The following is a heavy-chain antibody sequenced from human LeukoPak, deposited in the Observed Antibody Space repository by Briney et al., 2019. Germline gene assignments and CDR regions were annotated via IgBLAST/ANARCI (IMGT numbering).Heavy chain of an antibody. J-gene: IGHJ5*02. CDR3: ASEAPMTTVTTGGWFDP. V-gene: IGHV4-39*01. Sequence: RTSETLSLTCTVSGGSISSSSYYWGWLRQPPGKGLEWIGSIYYSGTTYYNPSLKSRVTISVDTSKNQFSLRLSSVTAADTAVYYCASEAPMTTVTTGGWFDPWGQGTLVTVSS. CDR1: GGSISSSSYY. D-gene: IGHD4-17*01. CDR2: IYYSGTT.